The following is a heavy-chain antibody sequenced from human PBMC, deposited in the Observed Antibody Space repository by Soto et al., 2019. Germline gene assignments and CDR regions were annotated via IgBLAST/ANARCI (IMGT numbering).Heavy chain of an antibody. CDR3: AREGRPRYYDSRGYHIDY. J-gene: IGHJ4*02. CDR1: GGTFSSYA. V-gene: IGHV1-69*01. Sequence: QVQLVQSGAEVKKPGSSVKVSCKASGGTFSSYAISWVRQAPGQGLEWMGGIIPLFGTANYAQKFQGRVTITADESTSTAYMELSSLRSEDTAVYYCAREGRPRYYDSRGYHIDYWGQGTLVTVSS. D-gene: IGHD3-22*01. CDR2: IIPLFGTA.